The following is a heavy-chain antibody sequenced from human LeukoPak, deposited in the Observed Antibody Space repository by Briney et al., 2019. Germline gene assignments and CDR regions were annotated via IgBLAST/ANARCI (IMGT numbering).Heavy chain of an antibody. CDR2: VYYNGRT. CDR3: ARRGNGSFYYLDD. Sequence: SETLSLTCTVSGGSISSGSYYWSWIRQPAGKGLEWIGNVYYNGRTSYNPSLKTRVTISVDTSRNHFSLKLTSVTAADTAVYYCARRGNGSFYYLDDWGQGTLVTVSS. D-gene: IGHD1-26*01. J-gene: IGHJ4*02. CDR1: GGSISSGSYY. V-gene: IGHV4-39*02.